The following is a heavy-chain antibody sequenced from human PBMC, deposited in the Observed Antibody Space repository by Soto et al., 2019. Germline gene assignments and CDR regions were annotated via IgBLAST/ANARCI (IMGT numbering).Heavy chain of an antibody. CDR1: GFTFSSYA. J-gene: IGHJ6*02. CDR3: AGDRGLGQLERGQGLYYYYYGMDA. CDR2: MSYDGSHE. D-gene: IGHD1-1*01. V-gene: IGHV3-30-3*01. Sequence: PGGSLRLSCAASGFTFSSYAMHWVRQAPGKGLDWVAVMSYDGSHESYADSVEGRFTISRDNSKNTLYLQMNSLRPEDTAVYFCAGDRGLGQLERGQGLYYYYYGMDAWGQGTTVTVSS.